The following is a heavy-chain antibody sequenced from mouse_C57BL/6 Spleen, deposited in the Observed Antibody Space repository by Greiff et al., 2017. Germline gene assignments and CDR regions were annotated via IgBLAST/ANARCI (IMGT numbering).Heavy chain of an antibody. V-gene: IGHV5-17*01. CDR1: GFTFSDYG. CDR3: ARGGITTEVAYYFDY. D-gene: IGHD1-1*01. J-gene: IGHJ2*01. Sequence: EVKLVESGGGLVKPGGSLKLSCAASGFTFSDYGMHWVRQAPEQGLEWVAYISSGSSTIYYADTVKGRFTISRDNAKNTLFLQMTSLRSEDTAMYYGARGGITTEVAYYFDYWGQGTTLTVAS. CDR2: ISSGSSTI.